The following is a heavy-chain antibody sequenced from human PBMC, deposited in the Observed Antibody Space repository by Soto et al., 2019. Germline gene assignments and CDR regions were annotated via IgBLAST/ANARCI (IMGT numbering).Heavy chain of an antibody. Sequence: QVQLVQSGAEVKKPGASVKVSCKVSGYTLTELSMHWVRQAPGKGLEWMGGFDPEDGETIYAQKFQGRVTMTEDTSTDTADMELSSLRSEDTAVYYCATVVLLWFGELKGSGAGFDYWGQGTLVTVSS. CDR3: ATVVLLWFGELKGSGAGFDY. CDR2: FDPEDGET. D-gene: IGHD3-10*01. J-gene: IGHJ4*02. CDR1: GYTLTELS. V-gene: IGHV1-24*01.